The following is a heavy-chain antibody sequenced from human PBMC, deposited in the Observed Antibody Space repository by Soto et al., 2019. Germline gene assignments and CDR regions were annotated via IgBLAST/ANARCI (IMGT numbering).Heavy chain of an antibody. CDR3: ARDVGKNY. J-gene: IGHJ4*02. V-gene: IGHV4-4*07. D-gene: IGHD3-10*01. CDR1: GASVSSYY. Sequence: SETLSLTCTVSGASVSSYYWSWFRQPVGKGLEWIGRIHSSGNLNYNPSLESRVTMSLDTSKNQFSLRPTSVTAADTALYLCARDVGKNYWGQGIRVTVSS. CDR2: IHSSGNL.